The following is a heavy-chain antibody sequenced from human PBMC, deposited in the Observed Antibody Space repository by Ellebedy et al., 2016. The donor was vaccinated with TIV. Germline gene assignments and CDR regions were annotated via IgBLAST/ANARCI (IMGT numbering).Heavy chain of an antibody. Sequence: GGSLRLXXVVSGLTLRRSDMSWVRHTAGEGLEWVASIGTVDDTDYQDSVKGRFIISRDIARNSLYLQMNSLRAGDTAIYYCARERRTLGDFDAFDLWGQGTTVTVSS. CDR3: ARERRTLGDFDAFDL. CDR2: IGTVDDT. V-gene: IGHV3-13*01. J-gene: IGHJ3*01. CDR1: GLTLRRSD.